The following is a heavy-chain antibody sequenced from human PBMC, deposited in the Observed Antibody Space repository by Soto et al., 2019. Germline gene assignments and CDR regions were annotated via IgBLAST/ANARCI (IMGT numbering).Heavy chain of an antibody. Sequence: XSVKVACKASGYPFTSYGIIWVRQAPGQGPEWMGWISAYNGNTNYAQKLQCRVTMTTDTSTSTAYMELRSLRSDDTAVYYCERNIVLMEWGFDTWGQGTLVTVSS. D-gene: IGHD2-8*01. J-gene: IGHJ5*02. V-gene: IGHV1-18*04. CDR1: GYPFTSYG. CDR3: ERNIVLMEWGFDT. CDR2: ISAYNGNT.